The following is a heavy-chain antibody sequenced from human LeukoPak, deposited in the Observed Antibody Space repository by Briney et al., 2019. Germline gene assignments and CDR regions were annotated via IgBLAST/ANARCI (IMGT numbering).Heavy chain of an antibody. CDR3: TTDIAVAGS. D-gene: IGHD6-19*01. CDR2: IKSKTDGGTT. CDR1: GGTFSSYA. V-gene: IGHV3-15*01. Sequence: SCKASGGTFSSYAISWVRQAPGKGLEWVGRIKSKTDGGTTDYAAPVKGRFTISRDDSKNTLYLQMNSLKTEDTAVYYCTTDIAVAGSWSQGTLVTVSS. J-gene: IGHJ4*02.